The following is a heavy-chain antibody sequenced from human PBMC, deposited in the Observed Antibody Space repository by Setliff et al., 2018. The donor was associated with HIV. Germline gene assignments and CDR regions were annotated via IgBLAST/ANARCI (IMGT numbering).Heavy chain of an antibody. J-gene: IGHJ4*02. CDR2: INPKSDGT. D-gene: IGHD3-22*01. V-gene: IGHV1-2*04. CDR3: ARGMDYYDTSGYYQYYFDY. CDR1: GYSFTDYY. Sequence: ASVKVSCKTSGYSFTDYYIHWVRQAPGQGLEWMGWINPKSDGTNYAQRFQGWITMTRDTSISTAYMELSRLRSDDTAVYYCARGMDYYDTSGYYQYYFDYWGQGTLVTVSS.